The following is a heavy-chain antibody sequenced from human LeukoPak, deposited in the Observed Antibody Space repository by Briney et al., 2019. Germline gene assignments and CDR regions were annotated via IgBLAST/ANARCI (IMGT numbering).Heavy chain of an antibody. CDR2: INHSGST. CDR1: GGSFSGYY. J-gene: IGHJ6*02. Sequence: SESLSLTCAVYGGSFSGYYWSWIRQPPGKGLEWSGEINHSGSTNYNPSLKSRVTISVDTSKNQFSLKLSSVTAADTAVYYCARGRLDYSSGWYYYYYDMDVWGQGTTVTVSS. V-gene: IGHV4-34*01. CDR3: ARGRLDYSSGWYYYYYDMDV. D-gene: IGHD6-19*01.